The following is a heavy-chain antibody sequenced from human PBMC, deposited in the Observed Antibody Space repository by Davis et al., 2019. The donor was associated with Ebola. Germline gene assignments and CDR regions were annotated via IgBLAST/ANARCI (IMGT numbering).Heavy chain of an antibody. J-gene: IGHJ3*02. CDR2: INPSGTDT. D-gene: IGHD2-21*01. CDR3: ARGIPNAFDI. Sequence: ASVKVSCKASGYIFSRYYMHWVRQAPGQGLEWMGIINPSGTDTGYAQKFQGRVSMTRDTSTSTVYMELRTLRSEDTAVYYCARGIPNAFDIWGQGTMVTVSS. V-gene: IGHV1-46*01. CDR1: GYIFSRYY.